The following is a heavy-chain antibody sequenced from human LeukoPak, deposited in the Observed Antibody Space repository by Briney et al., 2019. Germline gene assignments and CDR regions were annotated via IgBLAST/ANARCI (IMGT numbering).Heavy chain of an antibody. J-gene: IGHJ4*02. Sequence: TGGSLRLSCAASGFTFSSYWMYWVRQAPGKGLVWVSRIESDGASTTYADSVKGRFTISRDNAKNPLYLQMNSLRAEDTAVYYCARGYTYGSIDYWGQGTLVTVSS. CDR3: ARGYTYGSIDY. CDR1: GFTFSSYW. D-gene: IGHD5-18*01. V-gene: IGHV3-74*01. CDR2: IESDGAST.